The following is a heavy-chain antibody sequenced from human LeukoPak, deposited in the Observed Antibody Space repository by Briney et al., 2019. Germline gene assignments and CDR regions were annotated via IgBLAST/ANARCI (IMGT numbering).Heavy chain of an antibody. CDR1: GGSISSYY. D-gene: IGHD4-17*01. J-gene: IGHJ6*03. V-gene: IGHV4-4*07. CDR2: IYTSGST. CDR3: GXLNHDXGDYNYYYYYMDV. Sequence: PXETLSXXCTVSGGSISSYYWSWIRQPAGKGLEWIGRIYTSGSTNYNPSLKSRVTISVDTSKNQFSLKLRYGTAADTAVYYFGXLNHDXGDYNYYYYYMDVWGKGTTVTISS.